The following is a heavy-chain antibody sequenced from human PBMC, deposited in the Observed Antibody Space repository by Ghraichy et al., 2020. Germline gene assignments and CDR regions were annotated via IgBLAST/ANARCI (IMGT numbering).Heavy chain of an antibody. CDR3: ATAPLAPPYFDD. CDR2: ISGSSNYI. V-gene: IGHV3-21*01. D-gene: IGHD5-12*01. CDR1: GFTFSSYA. Sequence: LSLTCAASGFTFSSYAMSWVRQAPGKGLEWVSAISGSSNYIDYADSVKGRFTISRDNAKNSLYLQMNSLRAEDTAVYYCATAPLAPPYFDDWGQGTLVTVSS. J-gene: IGHJ4*02.